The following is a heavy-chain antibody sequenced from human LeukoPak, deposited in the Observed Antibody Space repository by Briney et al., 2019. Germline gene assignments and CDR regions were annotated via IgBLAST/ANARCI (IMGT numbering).Heavy chain of an antibody. CDR2: IYHSGST. V-gene: IGHV4-30-2*01. D-gene: IGHD3-22*01. CDR1: GGSISSGGYS. J-gene: IGHJ4*02. Sequence: SETLSLTCAVSGGSISSGGYSWSWIRQPPGKGLEWIGYIYHSGSTYYNPSLKSRVTISVDRSKNQFSLKLSSVTAADTAVYYCARGTDYYDSSGYYYYFDYRGQGTLVTVSS. CDR3: ARGTDYYDSSGYYYYFDY.